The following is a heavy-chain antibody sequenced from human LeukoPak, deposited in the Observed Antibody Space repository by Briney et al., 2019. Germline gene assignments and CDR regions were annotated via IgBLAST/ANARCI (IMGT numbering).Heavy chain of an antibody. J-gene: IGHJ3*02. D-gene: IGHD6-19*01. CDR3: ARPRWQWLVQGAFDI. CDR2: INHSGST. V-gene: IGHV4-34*01. CDR1: GGSFSGYY. Sequence: PSETLSLTCAVYGGSFSGYYWSWIRKPPRKGLEWIGEINHSGSTNYNPSLKSRVTISVDTSKNQFSLKLSSVTAADTAVYYCARPRWQWLVQGAFDIWGQGTMVTVSS.